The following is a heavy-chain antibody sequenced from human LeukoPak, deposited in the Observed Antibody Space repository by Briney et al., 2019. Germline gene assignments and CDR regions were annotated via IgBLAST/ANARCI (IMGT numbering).Heavy chain of an antibody. CDR3: ARDGWPGSSYYRPFDY. Sequence: MSGGSLRLSCAASGFTFSAYSLTWVRLAPGKGLEWVSSINPTGKVIYYADSVKGRFTISRDDAKNSLYLQMNSLRADDTAVYYCARDGWPGSSYYRPFDYWGQGTLVTVSS. D-gene: IGHD6-13*01. CDR2: INPTGKVI. J-gene: IGHJ4*02. CDR1: GFTFSAYS. V-gene: IGHV3-21*01.